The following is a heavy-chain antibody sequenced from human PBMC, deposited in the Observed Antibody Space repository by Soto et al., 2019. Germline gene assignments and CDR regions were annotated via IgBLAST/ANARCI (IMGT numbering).Heavy chain of an antibody. CDR3: GRHYGSESLMGDAFDI. D-gene: IGHD3-10*01. CDR1: GYSFKTYW. J-gene: IGHJ3*02. CDR2: IDPSDSYT. V-gene: IGHV5-10-1*01. Sequence: EVQLVQSGAEVKKPGESLRISCKGSGYSFKTYWISWVRQMPGKGLEWMGRIDPSDSYTNYSPSFQGHVTISADKSISTAYLQWSSLKASDTAMYYCGRHYGSESLMGDAFDIWGQGTMITVSS.